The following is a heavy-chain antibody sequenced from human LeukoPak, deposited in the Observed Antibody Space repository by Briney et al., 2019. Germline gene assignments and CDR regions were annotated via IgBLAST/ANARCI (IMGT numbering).Heavy chain of an antibody. CDR1: GGSISSSRYY. CDR2: IYYSGST. V-gene: IGHV4-39*01. J-gene: IGHJ5*02. Sequence: SETLSLTCTVSGGSISSSRYYWGWLRQPPGKGLEWIGSIYYSGSTYYNPSLKSRVTISVDTSKNQFSLKLSSVTAADTAVYYCARRLGYDFWSGYHPDNWFDPWGQGTLVTVSS. CDR3: ARRLGYDFWSGYHPDNWFDP. D-gene: IGHD3-3*01.